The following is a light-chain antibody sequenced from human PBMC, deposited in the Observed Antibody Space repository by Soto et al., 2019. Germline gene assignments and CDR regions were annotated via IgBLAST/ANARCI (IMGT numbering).Light chain of an antibody. J-gene: IGKJ4*01. Sequence: DIVLTQSPDSLTVSLGERATINCESSQSVLSSSNNKNYLAWYQQKPGQPPKLLIYWASTRESGVPDRFSGSGSGTDFTLTISSLQAEDVAVYYCQQYYSAPPLTFGGGTKVEIK. V-gene: IGKV4-1*01. CDR1: QSVLSSSNNKNY. CDR3: QQYYSAPPLT. CDR2: WAS.